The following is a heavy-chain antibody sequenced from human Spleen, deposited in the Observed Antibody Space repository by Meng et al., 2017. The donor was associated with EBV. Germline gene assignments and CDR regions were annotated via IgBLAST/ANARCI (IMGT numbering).Heavy chain of an antibody. CDR1: GASIGGDD. D-gene: IGHD2/OR15-2a*01. CDR2: INHSGKA. CDR3: VRGGYYSPCDY. V-gene: IGHV4-34*01. Sequence: WGPGLCTPRASSSRTFAVPGASIGGDDWSWLRQPPGKGLECLGEINHSGKANYNPSLKSRVTISVDTSNNQLSLKLSSLTAADTAVYYCVRGGYYSPCDYWGQGTLVTVSS. J-gene: IGHJ4*02.